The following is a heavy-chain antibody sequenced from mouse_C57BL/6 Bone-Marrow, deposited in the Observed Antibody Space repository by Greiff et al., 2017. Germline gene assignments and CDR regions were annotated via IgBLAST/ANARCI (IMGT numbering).Heavy chain of an antibody. J-gene: IGHJ4*01. CDR1: GFSFNTYA. CDR3: VSRSSYGGAMDY. Sequence: GGGLVQPKGSLKLSCAASGFSFNTYAMNWVRQAPGKGLEWVARIRSKSNNYATYYADSVKDRFTISRDDSESMLYLQMNNLKTEDTAMYYCVSRSSYGGAMDYWGQGTSVTVSS. D-gene: IGHD1-1*01. V-gene: IGHV10-1*01. CDR2: IRSKSNNYAT.